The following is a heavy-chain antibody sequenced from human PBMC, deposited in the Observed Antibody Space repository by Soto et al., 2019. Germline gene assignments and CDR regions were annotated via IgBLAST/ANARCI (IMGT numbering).Heavy chain of an antibody. V-gene: IGHV3-23*01. Sequence: PGGVPRLSCAASGFTFSSYAMSWVRQAPGKGLEWVSAISGSGGSTYYADSVKGRFTISRDNSKNTLYLQMNSLRAEDTAVYYCAKENGYSSSWFEFDYWGQGTLVTVS. CDR1: GFTFSSYA. J-gene: IGHJ4*02. D-gene: IGHD6-13*01. CDR2: ISGSGGST. CDR3: AKENGYSSSWFEFDY.